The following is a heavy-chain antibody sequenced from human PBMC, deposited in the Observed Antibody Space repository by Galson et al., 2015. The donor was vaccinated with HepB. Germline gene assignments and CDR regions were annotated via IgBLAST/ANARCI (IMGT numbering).Heavy chain of an antibody. J-gene: IGHJ6*02. V-gene: IGHV3-21*01. CDR2: ISSSSSYI. CDR1: GFTFSSYS. D-gene: IGHD2-2*01. CDR3: ARNRYCSSTSCTNYYYYGMDV. Sequence: SLRLSCAASGFTFSSYSMNWVRQAPGKGLEWVSSISSSSSYIYYADSVKGRFTISRDNAKNSLYLQMNSLRAEDTAVYYCARNRYCSSTSCTNYYYYGMDVWGQGTTVTVSS.